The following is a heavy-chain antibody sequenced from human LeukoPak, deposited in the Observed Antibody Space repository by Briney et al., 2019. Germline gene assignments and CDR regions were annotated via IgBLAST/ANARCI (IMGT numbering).Heavy chain of an antibody. CDR1: GGSISSYY. CDR2: IYYSGST. V-gene: IGHV4-59*01. D-gene: IGHD3-22*01. J-gene: IGHJ4*02. Sequence: SETLSLTCTVSGGSISSYYWSWIRQPPGKGLEWIGYIYYSGSTNYNPSLKSRVTISVDTSKNQFSLKLSSVTAADTAVYYCASVGDAPAADTYYYDSSGIFDYWGQGTLVTVSS. CDR3: ASVGDAPAADTYYYDSSGIFDY.